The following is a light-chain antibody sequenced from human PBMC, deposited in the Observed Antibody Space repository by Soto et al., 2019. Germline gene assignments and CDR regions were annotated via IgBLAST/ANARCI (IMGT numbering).Light chain of an antibody. V-gene: IGKV1-5*01. CDR2: DVS. J-gene: IGKJ1*01. Sequence: DIQKTQSPSTLSASVGDGVTITCRASQSISDSLAWYQQKPGKAPDLLISDVSKLERGVASRFSGSGSGTEFTLTISSMQPDDLATYYCQQYHGFSRTFGQGTKVDIK. CDR3: QQYHGFSRT. CDR1: QSISDS.